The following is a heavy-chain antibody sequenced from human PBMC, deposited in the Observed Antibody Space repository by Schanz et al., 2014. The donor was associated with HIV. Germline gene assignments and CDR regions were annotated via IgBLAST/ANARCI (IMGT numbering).Heavy chain of an antibody. Sequence: VQLVESGGGLVQPGRSLRLSCAVSGFTFSNYAIHWVRQAPGKGLEWVAVISYDRRNKYYADSVKGRFTISRDNSKNTLFLQMNSLRAEDTAMYYCAKDQGDVTGTPFDYWGQGTLVTVSS. V-gene: IGHV3-30*04. D-gene: IGHD1-20*01. J-gene: IGHJ4*02. CDR1: GFTFSNYA. CDR3: AKDQGDVTGTPFDY. CDR2: ISYDRRNK.